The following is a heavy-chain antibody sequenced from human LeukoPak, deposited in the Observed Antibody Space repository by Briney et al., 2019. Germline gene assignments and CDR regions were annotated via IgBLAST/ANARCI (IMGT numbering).Heavy chain of an antibody. V-gene: IGHV4-34*01. D-gene: IGHD6-6*01. CDR3: ASGGLGPRLQN. Sequence: SETLSLTCAVYGGSFSGYYWTWIRQPPGKGLEWIGEVNQRGGISYNPSLKSRVSISVDTSKNQFSLKLTSVTAADTAVYFCASGGLGPRLQNWGQGSLVTVSS. CDR2: VNQRGGI. J-gene: IGHJ4*02. CDR1: GGSFSGYY.